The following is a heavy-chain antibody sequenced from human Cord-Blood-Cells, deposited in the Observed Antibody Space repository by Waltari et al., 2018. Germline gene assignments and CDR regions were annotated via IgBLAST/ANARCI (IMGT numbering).Heavy chain of an antibody. D-gene: IGHD4-4*01. Sequence: QVQLQQWGAGLLKPSETLSLTCAVYGGSFSGYYWSWIRQPPGKGLEWIGEINHSGRTNYHPSRKGRVTISVDTSKNQFSLKLSSVTAADTAVYYCAKMTTDYWGQGTLVTVSS. CDR3: AKMTTDY. CDR1: GGSFSGYY. CDR2: INHSGRT. J-gene: IGHJ4*02. V-gene: IGHV4-34*01.